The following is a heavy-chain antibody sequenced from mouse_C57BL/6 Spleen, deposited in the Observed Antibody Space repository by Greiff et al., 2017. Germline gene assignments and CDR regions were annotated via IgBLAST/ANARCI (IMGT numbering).Heavy chain of an antibody. CDR1: GYTFTSYW. D-gene: IGHD1-1*01. CDR3: ARSYGSSSYYAMDY. Sequence: QVQLQQPGAELVMPGASVKLSCKASGYTFTSYWMHWVKQRPGQGLEWIGEIDPSDSYTNYNQKFKGKSTLTVEKSSSTAYMQLSSLTSEDSAVYYCARSYGSSSYYAMDYWGQGTSVTVSS. CDR2: IDPSDSYT. V-gene: IGHV1-69*01. J-gene: IGHJ4*01.